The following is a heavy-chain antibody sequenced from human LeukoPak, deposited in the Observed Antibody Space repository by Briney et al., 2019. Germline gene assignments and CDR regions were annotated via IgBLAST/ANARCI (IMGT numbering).Heavy chain of an antibody. CDR2: ISSSSSYI. CDR3: ARDSYSSSWDFDY. D-gene: IGHD6-13*01. Sequence: AGGPLRLSCAASGFTFSSYSMNWVRQAPGKGLEWVSSISSSSSYIYYADSVKGRFTISRDNAKNSLYLQMNSLRAEDTAVYYCARDSYSSSWDFDYWGQGTLVTVSS. CDR1: GFTFSSYS. V-gene: IGHV3-21*01. J-gene: IGHJ4*02.